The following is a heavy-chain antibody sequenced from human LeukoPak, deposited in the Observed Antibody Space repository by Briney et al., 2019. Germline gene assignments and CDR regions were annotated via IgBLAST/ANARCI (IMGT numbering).Heavy chain of an antibody. D-gene: IGHD6-19*01. V-gene: IGHV1-69*13. CDR2: IIPIFGTA. Sequence: SVKVSCKASGGTFSSYAISWVRHAPGQGLEWMGGIIPIFGTANYAQKFQGRVTITADESTSTAYMELSSLRSEDTAVYYCARARGGWDNFDYWGQGTLVIVSS. CDR3: ARARGGWDNFDY. J-gene: IGHJ4*02. CDR1: GGTFSSYA.